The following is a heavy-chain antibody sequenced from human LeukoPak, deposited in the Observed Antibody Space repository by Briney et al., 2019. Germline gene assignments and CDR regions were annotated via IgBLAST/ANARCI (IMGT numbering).Heavy chain of an antibody. D-gene: IGHD3-22*01. CDR2: ISSSSSYI. CDR1: GFTFSSYS. J-gene: IGHJ4*02. V-gene: IGHV3-21*01. CDR3: ARVPEYYYDSSGTN. Sequence: GGSLRLSCAASGFTFSSYSMSWVRQAPGKGLEWVSSISSSSSYIYYADSVKGRFTISRDNAKNSLYLQMNSLRAEDTAVYYCARVPEYYYDSSGTNWGQGTLVTVSS.